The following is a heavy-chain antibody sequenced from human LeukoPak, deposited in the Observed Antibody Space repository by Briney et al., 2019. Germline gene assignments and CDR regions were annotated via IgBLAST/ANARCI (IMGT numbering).Heavy chain of an antibody. D-gene: IGHD2-2*01. CDR2: TSSEGNDK. J-gene: IGHJ4*02. Sequence: PGRSLRLSCAASGFSFSSYAMHWVRQAPGKGLEWVAFTSSEGNDKYYTDSVKGRFTISRDNSKNTLYLQMNSLRAEDAAVYYCAREPRGLHCTTASCFHFDYWGQGTLVTVSS. CDR3: AREPRGLHCTTASCFHFDY. CDR1: GFSFSSYA. V-gene: IGHV3-30*04.